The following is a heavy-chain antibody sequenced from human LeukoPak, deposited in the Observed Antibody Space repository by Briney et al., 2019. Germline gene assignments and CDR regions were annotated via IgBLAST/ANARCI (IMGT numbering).Heavy chain of an antibody. CDR1: GGSISSGGYS. V-gene: IGHV4-30-2*01. J-gene: IGHJ4*02. D-gene: IGHD4-17*01. Sequence: SETLSLTCAVSGGSISSGGYSCSWIRQPPGKGLEWIGYIYHSGSTYYNPSLKSRVTISVDRSKNQFSLKLSSVTAADTAVYYCARGRPLYGDYVDFDYWGQGTLVTVSS. CDR2: IYHSGST. CDR3: ARGRPLYGDYVDFDY.